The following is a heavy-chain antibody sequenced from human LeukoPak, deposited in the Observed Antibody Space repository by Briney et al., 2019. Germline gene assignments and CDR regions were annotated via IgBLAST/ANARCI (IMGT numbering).Heavy chain of an antibody. Sequence: SETLSLTGTVSGGSSSSYYWSWLRQPPGKGLEWIGYIYYSGSTNYNPSLKSRVTISVDTSKNQFSLKLSSVTAADTAVYYCARLYSSSFPLYWGQGTLVTVSS. D-gene: IGHD6-6*01. V-gene: IGHV4-59*08. CDR1: GGSSSSYY. J-gene: IGHJ4*02. CDR2: IYYSGST. CDR3: ARLYSSSFPLY.